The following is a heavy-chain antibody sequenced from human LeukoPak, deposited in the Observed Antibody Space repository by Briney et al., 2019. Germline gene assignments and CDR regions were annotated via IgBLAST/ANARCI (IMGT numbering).Heavy chain of an antibody. CDR2: IEQDGSEK. CDR3: AKPITITGATDGFDI. J-gene: IGHJ3*02. Sequence: GGSLRLSCAASGFAFSTYWMNWIRQAPGKGLEWVANIEQDGSEKYYLDSVKGRFTISRDNAKNLLYLQMSSLRVEDTAVYYCAKPITITGATDGFDIWGQGAKVIVSS. V-gene: IGHV3-7*01. D-gene: IGHD5-12*01. CDR1: GFAFSTYW.